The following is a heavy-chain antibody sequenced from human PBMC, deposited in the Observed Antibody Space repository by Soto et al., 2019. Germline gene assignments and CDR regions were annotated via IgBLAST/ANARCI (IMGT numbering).Heavy chain of an antibody. Sequence: QVQLVQSGAEVKKPGSSVKVSCKASGGTFSTDSISWVRQAPGQGLAGMGGIIPMFGTANNAQKFQGRVTITADESTIPAYMELSSLRSEDTAVYFCAREIDGYYGMDVWGQGTTVTVAS. V-gene: IGHV1-69*12. CDR2: IIPMFGTA. CDR3: AREIDGYYGMDV. J-gene: IGHJ6*02. CDR1: GGTFSTDS.